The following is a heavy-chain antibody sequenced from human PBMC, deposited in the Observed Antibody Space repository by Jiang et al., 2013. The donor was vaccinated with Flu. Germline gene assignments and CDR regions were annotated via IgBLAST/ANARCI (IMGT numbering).Heavy chain of an antibody. J-gene: IGHJ5*02. CDR2: IIPIFGTV. CDR3: AREGTGYSSSWFDH. CDR1: SYP. Sequence: SYPISWVRQAPGQGLEWMGGIIPIFGTVNYGQKFQGRVTITADESTSTAYMELSGLTSEDTAVYYCAREGTGYSSSWFDHWGQGTPGHRLL. V-gene: IGHV1-69*01. D-gene: IGHD2-2*01.